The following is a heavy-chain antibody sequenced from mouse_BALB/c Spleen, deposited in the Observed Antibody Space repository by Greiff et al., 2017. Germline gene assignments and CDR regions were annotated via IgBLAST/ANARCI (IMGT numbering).Heavy chain of an antibody. D-gene: IGHD2-3*01. J-gene: IGHJ4*01. V-gene: IGHV5-6*01. CDR1: GFTFSSYG. CDR2: ISSGGSYT. CDR3: ARIYDSYYAMDY. Sequence: DVLLVESGGDLVKPGGSLKLSCAASGFTFSSYGMSWVRQTPDQRLEWVATISSGGSYTDYPDSVKGRFTISRDNAKNTPYLQMSSLKSEDTAMYYGARIYDSYYAMDYWGQGTSVTVSS.